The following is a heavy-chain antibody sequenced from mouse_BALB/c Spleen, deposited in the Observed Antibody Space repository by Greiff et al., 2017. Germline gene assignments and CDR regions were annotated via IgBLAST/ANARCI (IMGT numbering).Heavy chain of an antibody. CDR2: ISNGGGST. CDR3: ARHYYGHYYAMDY. CDR1: GFTFSSYT. V-gene: IGHV5-12-2*01. J-gene: IGHJ4*01. D-gene: IGHD1-2*01. Sequence: EVHLVESGGGLVQPGGSLKLSCAASGFTFSSYTMSWVRQTPEKRLEWVAYISNGGGSTYYPDTVKGRFTISRDNAKNTLYLQMSSLKSEDTAMYYCARHYYGHYYAMDYWGQGTSVTVSS.